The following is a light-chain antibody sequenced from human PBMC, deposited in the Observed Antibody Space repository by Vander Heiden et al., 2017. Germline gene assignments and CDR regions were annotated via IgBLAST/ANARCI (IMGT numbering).Light chain of an antibody. CDR3: QAWDSSTAV. J-gene: IGLJ2*01. CDR2: QNT. CDR1: KLGKKY. Sequence: SYELTQPPSVSVSPGQIATITCSGAKLGKKYTSWYQQKPGQSPVLVIYQNTKRPSGIPERFAGSNSGSTATLTISGTQAMDEADYYCQAWDSSTAVFGGGTKLSVL. V-gene: IGLV3-1*01.